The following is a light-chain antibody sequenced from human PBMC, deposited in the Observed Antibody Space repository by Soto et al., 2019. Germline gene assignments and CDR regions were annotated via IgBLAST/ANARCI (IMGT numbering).Light chain of an antibody. CDR3: QQYFLTPYT. V-gene: IGKV4-1*01. Sequence: DSVMTQSPDSLAMSRGERATINCKSNQSILYSSNDKNYLAWYQQKPGQPPALLIYWASSRASGVPDRFSGSGSGTDFALTISALQAEDVAVYFCQQYFLTPYTFGQGTKLEI. CDR2: WAS. J-gene: IGKJ2*01. CDR1: QSILYSSNDKNY.